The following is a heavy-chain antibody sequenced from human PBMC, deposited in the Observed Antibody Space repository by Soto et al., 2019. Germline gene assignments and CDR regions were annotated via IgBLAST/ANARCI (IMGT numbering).Heavy chain of an antibody. Sequence: PSDTLSLTSDFSGCPISISNWRRWCRQPPGKGLEWIGEIYHSGSTNYNPSLKSRVTISVDKSKNQFSLKLSSVTAADTAVYYCARDAGYNYPRSAFDIWGQGTMVT. CDR3: ARDAGYNYPRSAFDI. CDR1: GCPISISNW. V-gene: IGHV4-4*02. CDR2: IYHSGST. D-gene: IGHD5-12*01. J-gene: IGHJ3*02.